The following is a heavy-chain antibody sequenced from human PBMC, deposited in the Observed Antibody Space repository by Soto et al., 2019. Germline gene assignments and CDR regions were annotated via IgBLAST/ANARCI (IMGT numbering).Heavy chain of an antibody. D-gene: IGHD3-10*01. CDR2: IIPIFGTA. CDR1: GGTFSSYA. J-gene: IGHJ6*02. Sequence: SVKVSCKASGGTFSSYAISWVRQAPGQGLEWMGGIIPIFGTANYTQRFQGRLTLTADEPTKTAYMELSSLRSEDTAVYYCARGSYDSYAGFFGMDVWGQGTKVTVSS. V-gene: IGHV1-69*13. CDR3: ARGSYDSYAGFFGMDV.